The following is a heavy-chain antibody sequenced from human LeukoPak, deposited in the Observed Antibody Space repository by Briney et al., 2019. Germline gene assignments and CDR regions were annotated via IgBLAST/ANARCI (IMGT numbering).Heavy chain of an antibody. CDR2: ISGSGGST. V-gene: IGHV3-23*01. D-gene: IGHD3-10*01. Sequence: PGGSLRLPCAASGFTFSSYAMGWVRQAPGKGLEWVSAISGSGGSTYYADSVKGRFTISRDNSENTLYLQMNSLRAEDTAVYYCAREIKRITMVRGSDYWGQGTLVTVSS. CDR3: AREIKRITMVRGSDY. CDR1: GFTFSSYA. J-gene: IGHJ4*02.